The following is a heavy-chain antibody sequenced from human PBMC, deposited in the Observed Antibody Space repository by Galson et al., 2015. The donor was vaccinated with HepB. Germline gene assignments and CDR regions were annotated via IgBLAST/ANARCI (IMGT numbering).Heavy chain of an antibody. J-gene: IGHJ6*02. CDR3: ARAGNSYGYVYYYYGMDV. CDR2: ISSSGSTI. Sequence: SLRLSCAASGFTFSSYEMNWVRQAPGKGLEWVSYISSSGSTIYYADSVKGRFTISRDNAKNSLYLQMNSLRAEDTAVYYCARAGNSYGYVYYYYGMDVWGQGTTVTVSS. D-gene: IGHD5-18*01. CDR1: GFTFSSYE. V-gene: IGHV3-48*03.